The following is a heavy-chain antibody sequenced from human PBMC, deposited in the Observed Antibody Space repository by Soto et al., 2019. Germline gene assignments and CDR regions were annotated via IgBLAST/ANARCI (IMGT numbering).Heavy chain of an antibody. V-gene: IGHV4-59*01. J-gene: IGHJ4*02. CDR2: IYYSGST. CDR3: ARVDILTGTSDY. D-gene: IGHD3-9*01. CDR1: GGSISSYY. Sequence: PSETLSLTCTVSGGSISSYYWSWIRQPPGKGLEWIGYIYYSGSTNYNPSLKSRVTISVDTSKNQFSLKLSSVTAADTAVYYCARVDILTGTSDYWGQGTLVTVSS.